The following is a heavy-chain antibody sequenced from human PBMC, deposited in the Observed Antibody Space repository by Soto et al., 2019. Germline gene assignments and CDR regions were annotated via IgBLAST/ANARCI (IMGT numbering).Heavy chain of an antibody. J-gene: IGHJ6*02. V-gene: IGHV3-30*18. CDR2: ISYDGSNK. D-gene: IGHD3-9*01. CDR3: AKDWRYVTYYDILTGYYGGPCYYYGLDV. Sequence: GGSLRLSCAASGFTFSSYGMHWVRQAPGKGLEWVAVISYDGSNKYYADSVKGRFTISRDNSKNTLYLQMNSLRAEDTAVYYCAKDWRYVTYYDILTGYYGGPCYYYGLDVWGQGTTVTVSS. CDR1: GFTFSSYG.